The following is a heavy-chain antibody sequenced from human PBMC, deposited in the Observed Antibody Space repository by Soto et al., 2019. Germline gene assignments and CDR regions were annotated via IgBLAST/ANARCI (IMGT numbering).Heavy chain of an antibody. Sequence: QITLKESGPTLVKPTQTLTLTCTFSGFSLSTSKVGVGWIRHPPGKALEWLALVYWDDDKRYSQSLNNRLTITKDTSRNNVVLTMTNMDPLDTATYYCAHNYPPGVDIWGQGTLVTVSS. CDR2: VYWDDDK. CDR1: GFSLSTSKVG. V-gene: IGHV2-5*02. CDR3: AHNYPPGVDI. J-gene: IGHJ3*02. D-gene: IGHD2-8*02.